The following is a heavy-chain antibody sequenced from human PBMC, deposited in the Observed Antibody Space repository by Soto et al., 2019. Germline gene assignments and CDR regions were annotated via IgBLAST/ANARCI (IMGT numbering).Heavy chain of an antibody. Sequence: SETLSLTCNVSGVSISSSNYYWAWIRQPPGRGLEWIGSVYNSGATYYNPSLRSRVSLSVDTSKNHFSLEVTSVTAADTAMYYCARAKADTAPAGYDLWGQGTLVTVSS. D-gene: IGHD6-13*01. V-gene: IGHV4-39*02. J-gene: IGHJ5*02. CDR3: ARAKADTAPAGYDL. CDR1: GVSISSSNYY. CDR2: VYNSGAT.